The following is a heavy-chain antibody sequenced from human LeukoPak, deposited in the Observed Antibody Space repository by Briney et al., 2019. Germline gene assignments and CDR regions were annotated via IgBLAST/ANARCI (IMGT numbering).Heavy chain of an antibody. CDR1: GYIFTDYF. D-gene: IGHD6-13*01. J-gene: IGHJ4*02. V-gene: IGHV1-69-2*01. CDR3: AKVSSTLASAGPLAFDH. CDR2: IDPEDGEA. Sequence: GATVKISCRASGYIFTDYFIHWVQQAPGKGLKWMGHIDPEDGEAVYADKPQDRVTMTADTSTDTVYMHLSSLRSDDTAVYFCAKVSSTLASAGPLAFDHWGQGTLITVSS.